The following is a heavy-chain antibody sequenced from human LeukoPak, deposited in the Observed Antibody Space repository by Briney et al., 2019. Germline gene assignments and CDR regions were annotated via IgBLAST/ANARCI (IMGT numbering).Heavy chain of an antibody. CDR3: AKRGVVIRVILVGFHKEAYYFDS. D-gene: IGHD3-22*01. V-gene: IGHV3-23*01. Sequence: MWGVGEALEKRLEWVAGISDSGGRTNYADSVKGRFTISRDNPKNTLYLQMNSLRAEDTAVYFCAKRGVVIRVILVGFHKEAYYFDSWGQGALVTVSS. CDR2: ISDSGGRT. J-gene: IGHJ4*02.